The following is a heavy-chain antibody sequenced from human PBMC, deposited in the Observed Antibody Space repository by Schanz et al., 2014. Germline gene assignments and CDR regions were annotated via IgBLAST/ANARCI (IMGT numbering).Heavy chain of an antibody. CDR1: GYTFSFTSYN. Sequence: QVQVEQSGPEVKKPGASVTVSCQASGYTFSFTSYNVHWVRQAPGQGLEWMGWINGYNGHTLYAQKFQGRVTMTTDTSTSTSYMELTSLRFDDTAVYYCARDFSAYVGNYFDYWGQGTLVTVSS. V-gene: IGHV1-18*04. D-gene: IGHD5-12*01. CDR3: ARDFSAYVGNYFDY. J-gene: IGHJ4*02. CDR2: INGYNGHT.